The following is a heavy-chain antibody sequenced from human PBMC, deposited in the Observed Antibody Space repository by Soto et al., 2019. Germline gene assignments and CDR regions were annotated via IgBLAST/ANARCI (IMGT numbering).Heavy chain of an antibody. V-gene: IGHV1-18*01. J-gene: IGHJ6*02. CDR1: DHTFTSYG. CDR2: ISGYNGNT. CDR3: AATGGHYFGLDV. D-gene: IGHD2-8*02. Sequence: QVQLVQSGGEVKKPGASVKVSCNCSDHTFTSYGINWVRRAPGQGLEWMGWISGYNGNTKYAQKFLDRVTMSADTSTRTAFMEMRSLTSDDTAVYFCAATGGHYFGLDVWGQGTTVTVSS.